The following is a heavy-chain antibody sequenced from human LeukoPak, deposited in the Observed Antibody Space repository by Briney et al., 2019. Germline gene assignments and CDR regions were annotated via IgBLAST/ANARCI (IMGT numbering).Heavy chain of an antibody. CDR3: ASDIYGSQPSDY. Sequence: AASVKVSCKASRGTFRDFAVSWVRQAPGQGLEWMGGIVPIFDTPNYAQRFEDRVTITTDEATNTAYMELTGLRSEDTAVYYCASDIYGSQPSDYWGQGTLVIVSS. D-gene: IGHD3-10*01. CDR1: RGTFRDFA. CDR2: IVPIFDTP. J-gene: IGHJ4*02. V-gene: IGHV1-69*05.